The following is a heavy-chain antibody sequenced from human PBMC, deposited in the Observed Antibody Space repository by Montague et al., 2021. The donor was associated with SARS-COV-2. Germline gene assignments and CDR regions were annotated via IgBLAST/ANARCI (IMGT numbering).Heavy chain of an antibody. CDR1: GFTFSCYA. J-gene: IGHJ6*02. V-gene: IGHV3-30-3*01. CDR2: ISYDGSNK. Sequence: SLRLSCAASGFTFSCYAMHWVRQAPGKGLEWVAVISYDGSNKYYADSVKGRFTISRDNSKNTLYLQMNSLRAEDTAVYYCARDLGITMVRGAPFCGMDVWGQGTMVTVSS. CDR3: ARDLGITMVRGAPFCGMDV. D-gene: IGHD3-10*01.